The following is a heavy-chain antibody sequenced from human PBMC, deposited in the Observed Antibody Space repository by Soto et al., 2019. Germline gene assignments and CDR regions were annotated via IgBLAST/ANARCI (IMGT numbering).Heavy chain of an antibody. Sequence: PGGSLRLSCAASGFTFSSYAMSWVRQAPGKGLEWVSAISGSGGSTYYADSVKGRFTISRDNSKNTLYLQMNSLRAEDTAVYYCAKGPCSGGSCYALFDCWGQGTLVTVSS. CDR1: GFTFSSYA. CDR2: ISGSGGST. CDR3: AKGPCSGGSCYALFDC. D-gene: IGHD2-15*01. J-gene: IGHJ4*02. V-gene: IGHV3-23*01.